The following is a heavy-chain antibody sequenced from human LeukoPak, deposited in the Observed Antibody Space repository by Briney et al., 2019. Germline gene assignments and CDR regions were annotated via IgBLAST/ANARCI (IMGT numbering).Heavy chain of an antibody. J-gene: IGHJ4*02. CDR1: GFTFSDYD. CDR3: ARVAKERVGGVYYFDY. Sequence: GVSLRLSCAASGFTFSDYDMHWVRQATGKGLEWVSAIGTAGDTYYTGSVKGRFTISRENAKNSLYLQMNSLGAGDTAVYYCARVAKERVGGVYYFDYWGQGTLVTVSS. V-gene: IGHV3-13*01. CDR2: IGTAGDT. D-gene: IGHD1-1*01.